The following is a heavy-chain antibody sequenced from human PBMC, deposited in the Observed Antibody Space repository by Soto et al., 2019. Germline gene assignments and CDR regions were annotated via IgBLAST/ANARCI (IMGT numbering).Heavy chain of an antibody. Sequence: SETLSLTCTVSGGSISSGGYYWSWIRQHPGKGLEWIGYIYYSGSTYYNPSLKSRVTISVDTSKNQFSLKLSSVTAADTAVYYCARERGSSRSFDYWGQGTLVTVSS. J-gene: IGHJ4*02. CDR2: IYYSGST. CDR3: ARERGSSRSFDY. CDR1: GGSISSGGYY. V-gene: IGHV4-31*03. D-gene: IGHD6-13*01.